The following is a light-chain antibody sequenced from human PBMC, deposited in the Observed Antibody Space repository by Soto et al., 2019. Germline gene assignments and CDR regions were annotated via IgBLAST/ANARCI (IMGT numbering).Light chain of an antibody. CDR1: SNDIATYNF. CDR3: NSYTTSTSFV. CDR2: DVT. Sequence: QSVLTQPASVSGSPGQSITISCTGTSNDIATYNFVSWYQQHPGKAPKLLIYDVTNRPSGVSDRFSGSKSGSTASLTISGLQAEDEADYYCNSYTTSTSFVFGTGTTVTVL. V-gene: IGLV2-14*01. J-gene: IGLJ1*01.